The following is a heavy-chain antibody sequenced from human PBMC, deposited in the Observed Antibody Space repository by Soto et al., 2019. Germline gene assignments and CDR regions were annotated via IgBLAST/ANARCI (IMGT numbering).Heavy chain of an antibody. J-gene: IGHJ4*02. Sequence: PGGSLRLSCAASGFTFSSYWMHWVRQAPGKGLVWVSRINSDGSSTSYADSVKGRFTISRDNAKNTLYLQMNSLRAEDTAVDYWANSGYSYVPIHYCGQGTTVTVYS. CDR1: GFTFSSYW. CDR2: INSDGSST. V-gene: IGHV3-74*01. CDR3: ANSGYSYVPIHY. D-gene: IGHD5-18*01.